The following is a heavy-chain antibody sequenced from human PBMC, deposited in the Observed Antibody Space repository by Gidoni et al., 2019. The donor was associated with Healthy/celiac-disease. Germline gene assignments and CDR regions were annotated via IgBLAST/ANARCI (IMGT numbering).Heavy chain of an antibody. CDR1: GFTFTSSA. D-gene: IGHD3-10*01. Sequence: QLQLVQSGPEVKKPGTSVKVSCKASGFTFTSSAMQWVRQARGQRLEWIGWIVVGSGNTNYAQKSKERVTINRDMSPSTAYMEVGSLSSEDRAVYCCEAGGGFGEFNYYYGMDVWGQGTTVTVSS. CDR3: EAGGGFGEFNYYYGMDV. J-gene: IGHJ6*02. CDR2: IVVGSGNT. V-gene: IGHV1-58*02.